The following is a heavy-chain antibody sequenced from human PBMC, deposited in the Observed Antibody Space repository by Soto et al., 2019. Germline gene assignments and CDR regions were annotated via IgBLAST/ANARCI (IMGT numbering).Heavy chain of an antibody. V-gene: IGHV4-39*01. CDR2: VYYTGTT. CDR3: ARNWNLALVPAAYFDS. J-gene: IGHJ4*02. D-gene: IGHD2-2*01. Sequence: ERRSGTGPVSNFSVLTSIYYWAWIRQPPGKGLEWVGTVYYTGTTYYNPSLQSRVTISIDTSKNQFSLNLNSVTAADTAVYYCARNWNLALVPAAYFDSWGQGTLVTVYS. CDR1: NFSVLTSIYY.